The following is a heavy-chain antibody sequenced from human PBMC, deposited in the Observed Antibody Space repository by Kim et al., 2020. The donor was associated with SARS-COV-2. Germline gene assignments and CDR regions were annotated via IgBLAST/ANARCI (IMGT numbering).Heavy chain of an antibody. J-gene: IGHJ4*02. Sequence: GGSLRLSCLASGFPFSGYSMNWVRQAPGKGLEWVSTISNGGRKVYYADSVKGRFTISRDNALNSLVLQMNSLRVDDTAVYYCASGAVAGADYWGQGTLVTVSS. CDR3: ASGAVAGADY. V-gene: IGHV3-21*01. CDR2: ISNGGRKV. CDR1: GFPFSGYS. D-gene: IGHD6-19*01.